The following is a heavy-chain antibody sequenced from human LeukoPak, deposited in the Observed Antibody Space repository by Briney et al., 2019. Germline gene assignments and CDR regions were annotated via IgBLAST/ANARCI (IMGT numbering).Heavy chain of an antibody. D-gene: IGHD2-2*01. CDR1: GYTFTDYF. J-gene: IGHJ5*02. Sequence: ASVKVSGKASGYTFTDYFVHWVRQAPGQGLEWMGWINPNSGGTNYAQKFQGRVTMTRDTSISTAYMELSRLRSDDTAVYYCARDAYCSSSTCYGWFDPWGQGTLVTVSS. V-gene: IGHV1-2*02. CDR3: ARDAYCSSSTCYGWFDP. CDR2: INPNSGGT.